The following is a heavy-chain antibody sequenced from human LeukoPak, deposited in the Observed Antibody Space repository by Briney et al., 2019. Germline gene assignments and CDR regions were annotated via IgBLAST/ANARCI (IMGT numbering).Heavy chain of an antibody. D-gene: IGHD1-1*01. J-gene: IGHJ6*02. Sequence: GGSLRLSCAASGFTFSSYAMHWVRQAPGKGLEYVSAISSNGGSTYYANSVKGRFTISRDNSKNTLYLQMGSLRAEDMAVYYCARVNWNDEDLYYYYGMDVWGQGTTVTVSS. CDR1: GFTFSSYA. CDR2: ISSNGGST. V-gene: IGHV3-64*01. CDR3: ARVNWNDEDLYYYYGMDV.